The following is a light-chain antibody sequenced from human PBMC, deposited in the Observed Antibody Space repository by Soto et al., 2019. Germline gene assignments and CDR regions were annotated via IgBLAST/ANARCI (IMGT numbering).Light chain of an antibody. Sequence: QSELTQPPSVSEAPRQRVTISCSGSSSNIGNNAVNWYQQLPGKAPKLLIYYDDLLPSGVSDRFSGSKSGTSASLAISGLQSEDEADYYCAAWDDSLNGMVFGGGTKVTVL. CDR1: SSNIGNNA. CDR3: AAWDDSLNGMV. CDR2: YDD. J-gene: IGLJ2*01. V-gene: IGLV1-36*01.